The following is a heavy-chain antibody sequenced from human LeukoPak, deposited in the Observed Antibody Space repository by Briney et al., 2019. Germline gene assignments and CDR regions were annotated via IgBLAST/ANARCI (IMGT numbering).Heavy chain of an antibody. V-gene: IGHV3-48*01. J-gene: IGHJ3*02. CDR3: ARALDILTGPTEDAFDI. D-gene: IGHD3-9*01. CDR2: ISSSSSTI. Sequence: GGSLRLSCAASGFTFSSYSMNWVRQAPGKGLEWVSYISSSSSTIYYADSVKGRFTISRDNAKNSLYLQMNSLRAEDTAVYYCARALDILTGPTEDAFDIWGQGTMVTVSS. CDR1: GFTFSSYS.